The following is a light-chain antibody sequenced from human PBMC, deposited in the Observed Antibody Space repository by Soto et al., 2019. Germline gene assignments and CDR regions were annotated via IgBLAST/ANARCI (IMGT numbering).Light chain of an antibody. CDR2: EVS. CDR3: SSYTGNMSVL. Sequence: QSALTQPASVSGSPGQSITISCTGTSSDIGGYKYVSWYQQHPGKVPKLIIFEVSNRPSGVSERFSGSKSANTASLTISGLQAVDEADYYCSSYTGNMSVLFGEGTKLTVL. CDR1: SSDIGGYKY. V-gene: IGLV2-14*01. J-gene: IGLJ2*01.